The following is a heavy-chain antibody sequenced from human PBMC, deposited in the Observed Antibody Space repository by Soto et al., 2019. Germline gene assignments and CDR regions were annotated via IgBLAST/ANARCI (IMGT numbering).Heavy chain of an antibody. CDR1: GFTFSGYG. CDR2: ISYDGSNK. Sequence: GGSLRLSCAASGFTFSGYGMHWVRQAPGKGLEWVAVISYDGSNKYYADSVKGRLTISRDNSKNTLYLQMNSLRAEDTAVYYCAKGYYDSSGYYSGFFDYWGQGTLVTVSS. J-gene: IGHJ4*02. V-gene: IGHV3-30*18. D-gene: IGHD3-22*01. CDR3: AKGYYDSSGYYSGFFDY.